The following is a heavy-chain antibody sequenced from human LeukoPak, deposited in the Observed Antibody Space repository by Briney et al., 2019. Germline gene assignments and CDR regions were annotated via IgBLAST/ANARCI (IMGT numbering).Heavy chain of an antibody. D-gene: IGHD3-22*01. CDR1: GGTFSSYA. CDR2: IIPIFGTA. CDR3: AREYYYDSSGREAFDI. V-gene: IGHV1-69*06. Sequence: ASVKVSCKASGGTFSSYAISWVRQAPGQGLEWMGGIIPIFGTANYAQKFQGRVTITADKSTSTAYMELSSLRSEDTAVYYCAREYYYDSSGREAFDIWGQGTMVTVSS. J-gene: IGHJ3*02.